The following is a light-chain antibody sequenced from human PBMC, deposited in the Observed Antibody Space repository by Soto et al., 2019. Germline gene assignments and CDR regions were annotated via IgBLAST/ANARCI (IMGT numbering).Light chain of an antibody. J-gene: IGLJ1*01. CDR3: CSYATGSTYI. V-gene: IGLV2-23*01. Sequence: QSALTQPASVSGSPGQSITISCTGTSSDVGTYNLVSWYQQHPGEAPKLIIYEGSKRPSGVSNRFSASRSGNTASLTISGLQAEAESDYYCCSYATGSTYIFVTGTKLTVL. CDR2: EGS. CDR1: SSDVGTYNL.